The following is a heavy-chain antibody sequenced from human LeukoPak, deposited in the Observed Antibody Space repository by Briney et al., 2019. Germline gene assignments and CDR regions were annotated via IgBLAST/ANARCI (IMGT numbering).Heavy chain of an antibody. D-gene: IGHD6-13*01. J-gene: IGHJ4*02. V-gene: IGHV3-30*03. CDR2: IIHDGSNK. CDR3: AREYSSPNRLYYFDY. CDR1: GFTFSSYG. Sequence: GGSLRLSCAASGFTFSSYGMHWVRQAPGKGLEWVAVIIHDGSNKYYADSVKGRFIISRDNSKNTLYLQMNGLRPDDTAVYYCAREYSSPNRLYYFDYWGQGTLVTVSS.